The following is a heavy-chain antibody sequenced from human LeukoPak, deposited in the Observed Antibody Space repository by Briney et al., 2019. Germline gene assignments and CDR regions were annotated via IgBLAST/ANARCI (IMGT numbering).Heavy chain of an antibody. D-gene: IGHD1-14*01. J-gene: IGHJ3*02. CDR1: GGSINNYY. Sequence: SETLSLTCTVSGGSINNYYWSWIRQPPGKGLEWIGYIYHSGSTKYNPSLKSRVTISVDTSKNQFSLRLSSVTAADAAVYYCARDITDGRAFDIWGQGTKVTVSS. CDR2: IYHSGST. CDR3: ARDITDGRAFDI. V-gene: IGHV4-59*01.